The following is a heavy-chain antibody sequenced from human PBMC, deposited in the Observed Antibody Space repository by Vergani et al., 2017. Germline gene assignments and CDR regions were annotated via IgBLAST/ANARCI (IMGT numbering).Heavy chain of an antibody. CDR2: IKSDGSIT. CDR3: VSARSSGPCFMSNWFDS. CDR1: GFSFSGYW. V-gene: IGHV3-74*01. J-gene: IGHJ5*01. Sequence: EVQLVESGGGLIHPGGSLRLSCEGSGFSFSGYWMHWVRQSPEKGLVWVSRIKSDGSITNYADSVKGRFTISRDNAKNTLYLEMNSLRGDDTAIYYCVSARSSGPCFMSNWFDSWGQGTVVTVSS. D-gene: IGHD3-22*01.